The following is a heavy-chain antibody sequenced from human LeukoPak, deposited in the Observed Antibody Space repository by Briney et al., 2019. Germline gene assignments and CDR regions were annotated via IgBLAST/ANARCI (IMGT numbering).Heavy chain of an antibody. J-gene: IGHJ6*02. D-gene: IGHD1-14*01. CDR3: ARDRLGLSSPEYYYYGMDV. V-gene: IGHV1-2*02. CDR2: INPNSGGT. CDR1: GYFFTGHY. Sequence: ASVKVSCKASGYFFTGHYLQWVRQAPGQGLEWMGWINPNSGGTQYAQKFQGRVTMTRETSTSTAYLELRSLRSDDTAVYYCARDRLGLSSPEYYYYGMDVWGQGTTVTVSS.